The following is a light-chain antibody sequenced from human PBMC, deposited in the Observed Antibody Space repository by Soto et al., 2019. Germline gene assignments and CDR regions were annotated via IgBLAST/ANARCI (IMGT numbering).Light chain of an antibody. V-gene: IGLV2-8*01. CDR1: SSDVGGYNY. CDR3: TSYAGGNNI. J-gene: IGLJ1*01. CDR2: AVN. Sequence: QSALTQPPSASGSPGQSVTISCTGTSSDVGGYNYVSWYQQHPGKVPKLKIYAVNKRPSGVPDRFSGSKSGNTASLTVSGLQAEHQADYYCTSYAGGNNIFGTRTKLTVL.